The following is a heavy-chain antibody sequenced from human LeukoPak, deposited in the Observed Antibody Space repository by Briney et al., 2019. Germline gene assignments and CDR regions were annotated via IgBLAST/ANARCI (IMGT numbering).Heavy chain of an antibody. CDR3: ARPTSGNKGGYNWRFDY. J-gene: IGHJ4*02. Sequence: GGSLRLSCAASGFTFDDHGMSWVRQAPGKGLEWVFGINWNGGSTGYANSVKGRFTISRDNAKNSLYLQMNSLRAEDTAVYYCARPTSGNKGGYNWRFDYWGQGTLVTVSS. D-gene: IGHD5-24*01. CDR2: INWNGGST. CDR1: GFTFDDHG. V-gene: IGHV3-20*04.